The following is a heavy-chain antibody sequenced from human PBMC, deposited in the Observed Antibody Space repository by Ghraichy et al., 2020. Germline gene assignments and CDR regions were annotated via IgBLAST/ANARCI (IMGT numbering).Heavy chain of an antibody. CDR2: IYYSGST. J-gene: IGHJ5*02. CDR3: ARSYSSSWFPSQWFDT. D-gene: IGHD6-13*01. V-gene: IGHV4-61*03. Sequence: KGLEWIGYIYYSGSTNYNPSLKTRVTISVDTSKNHFSLKLKSVTAANTAMYYCARSYSSSWFPSQWFDTWGQGTLVTVS.